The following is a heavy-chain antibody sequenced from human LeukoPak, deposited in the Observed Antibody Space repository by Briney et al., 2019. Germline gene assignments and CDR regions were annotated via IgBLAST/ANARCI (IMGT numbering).Heavy chain of an antibody. J-gene: IGHJ3*02. CDR3: ARNYDVEAFDI. Sequence: PSETLSLTCTVSGGSVSSHYWSWIRQPPGKGLERIGYIYYSGSTNYNPSLKSRVTISVETTKNQFSLLLSSVTAAATAVYYCARNYDVEAFDIWGQGTMVTVSS. CDR2: IYYSGST. V-gene: IGHV4-59*02. D-gene: IGHD3-3*01. CDR1: GGSVSSHY.